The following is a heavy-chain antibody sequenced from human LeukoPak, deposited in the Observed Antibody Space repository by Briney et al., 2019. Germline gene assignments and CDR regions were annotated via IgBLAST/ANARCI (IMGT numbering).Heavy chain of an antibody. Sequence: GGSLRLACAASEFTVSSNYMSWIRQAPVKGLEWVSVLDGGGNTYYADTVKGRFTISRDNSKNTLFLQMSSLRAEDTAVYYCAAGWGAYWGQGTLVTVSS. CDR3: AAGWGAY. D-gene: IGHD1-26*01. CDR1: EFTVSSNY. J-gene: IGHJ4*02. CDR2: LDGGGNT. V-gene: IGHV3-66*01.